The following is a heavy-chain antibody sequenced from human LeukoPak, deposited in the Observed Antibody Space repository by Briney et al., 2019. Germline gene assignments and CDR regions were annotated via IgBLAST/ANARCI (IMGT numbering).Heavy chain of an antibody. D-gene: IGHD2-2*01. V-gene: IGHV5-51*01. J-gene: IGHJ3*02. CDR1: GNSFTSYW. CDR2: IYPGDSDT. CDR3: ARHLRGYYASVAFDI. Sequence: GESPKISCKDSGNSFTSYWIGWVRQMPGKGLEWMGIIYPGDSDTRYSPSFQGQVTISADKSISTAYLQWSSLKASDTAMYYCARHLRGYYASVAFDIWGQGTMVTVSS.